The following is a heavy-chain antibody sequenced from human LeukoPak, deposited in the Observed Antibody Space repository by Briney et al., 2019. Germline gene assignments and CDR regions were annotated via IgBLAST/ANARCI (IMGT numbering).Heavy chain of an antibody. CDR2: INHSGST. Sequence: SETLSLTCPVYGGSFSGYYWSWIRQPPGKGLEWIGEINHSGSTNYNPSLKSRVTISVDTSKNQFSLKLSSVTAADTAVYYCARNNQLPTFYYYYYYYMDVWGKGTTVTVSS. CDR3: ARNNQLPTFYYYYYYYMDV. V-gene: IGHV4-34*01. J-gene: IGHJ6*03. CDR1: GGSFSGYY. D-gene: IGHD2-2*01.